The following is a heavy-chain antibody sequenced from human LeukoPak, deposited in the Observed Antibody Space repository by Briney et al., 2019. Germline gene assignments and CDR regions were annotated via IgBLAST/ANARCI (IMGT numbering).Heavy chain of an antibody. Sequence: PGRSLRLSCIASGFTITSYAMHWVRQAPGKGLDWVAVISRDGNSKFYADSVKGRFAISRDNSKNALSLQMNSLRAEDTAVYYCARDGYYSSGSYFVSWGQGTLVTVSS. D-gene: IGHD3-10*01. CDR1: GFTITSYA. CDR3: ARDGYYSSGSYFVS. J-gene: IGHJ4*02. V-gene: IGHV3-30*09. CDR2: ISRDGNSK.